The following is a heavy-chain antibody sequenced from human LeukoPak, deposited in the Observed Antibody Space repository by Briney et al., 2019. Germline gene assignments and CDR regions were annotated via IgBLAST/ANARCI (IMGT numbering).Heavy chain of an antibody. CDR2: ISGDNGDR. CDR3: ARDRNFLAVGDLRTLDH. J-gene: IGHJ4*02. Sequence: ASVKVSCKASGYVFTNFGVSWVRQAPGQGLEWMGWISGDNGDRNYAQKFQDRVTLTTDTYTHTAYMELTSLRSDDTAVYFCARDRNFLAVGDLRTLDHWGQGALITVSS. V-gene: IGHV1-18*01. CDR1: GYVFTNFG. D-gene: IGHD6-19*01.